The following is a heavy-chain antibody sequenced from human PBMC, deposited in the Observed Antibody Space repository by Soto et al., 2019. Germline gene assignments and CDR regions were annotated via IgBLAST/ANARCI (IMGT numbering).Heavy chain of an antibody. J-gene: IGHJ4*02. CDR3: ARGPHDYGDYCFDY. CDR1: GCSISSGGYY. D-gene: IGHD4-17*01. V-gene: IGHV4-31*03. Sequence: SETLSLTCTVSGCSISSGGYYWSWIRQHPGKGLEWIGYIYYSGSTYYNPSLKSRVTISVDTSKNQFSLKLSSVTAADTAVYYCARGPHDYGDYCFDYWGQGTLVTVSS. CDR2: IYYSGST.